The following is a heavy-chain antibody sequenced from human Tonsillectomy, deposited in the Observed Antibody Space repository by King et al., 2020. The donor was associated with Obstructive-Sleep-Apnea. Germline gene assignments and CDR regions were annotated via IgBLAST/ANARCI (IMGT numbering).Heavy chain of an antibody. Sequence: QLQESGPGLVKPSETLSLTCTVSGASISSFYWSWIRQPPGKGLEWIGYIYYSGSTSYNPSLKSRVTMSVDTSRDQFSLKLRSMTAADTAVYYCASMVEMATNYFDNWGQGTLVTVSS. V-gene: IGHV4-59*01. CDR3: ASMVEMATNYFDN. J-gene: IGHJ4*02. D-gene: IGHD5-24*01. CDR2: IYYSGST. CDR1: GASISSFY.